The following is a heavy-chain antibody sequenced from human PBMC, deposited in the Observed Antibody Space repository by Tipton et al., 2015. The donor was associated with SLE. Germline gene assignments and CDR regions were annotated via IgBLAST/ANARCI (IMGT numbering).Heavy chain of an antibody. Sequence: TLSLTCAVSGGSISSSNWWSWVRQPPGKGLEWIGEIYHSGSTNYNPSLKSRVTILVDKSKNQFSLKLSSVTAADTALYYCASHGIALAGFFDYWGQGTLVTVSS. D-gene: IGHD6-19*01. CDR3: ASHGIALAGFFDY. J-gene: IGHJ4*02. CDR2: IYHSGST. CDR1: GGSISSSNW. V-gene: IGHV4-4*02.